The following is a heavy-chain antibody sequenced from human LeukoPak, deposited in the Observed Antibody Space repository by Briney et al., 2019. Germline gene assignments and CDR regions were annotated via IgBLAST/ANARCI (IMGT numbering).Heavy chain of an antibody. CDR1: GFTFSIHW. D-gene: IGHD2-15*01. CDR2: IKPDGNDK. J-gene: IGHJ5*02. Sequence: GGSLRLSCVASGFTFSIHWMTWVRQAPGKGLEWVATIKPDGNDKFFVDSVKGRFIISRDNAKNSLFLQMDSLKVEDTAIYYCTTDRWYSADHWGQGTLVTVSS. CDR3: TTDRWYSADH. V-gene: IGHV3-7*03.